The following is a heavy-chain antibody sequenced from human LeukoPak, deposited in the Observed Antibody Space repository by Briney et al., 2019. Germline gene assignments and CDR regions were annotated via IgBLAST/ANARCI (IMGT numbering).Heavy chain of an antibody. CDR3: ARRYYDTLTGQGFIDY. V-gene: IGHV4-30-4*01. Sequence: SETLSLTCTVSGGSISSGDYYWSWIRQPPGKGLEWIGYNYYNGIIYYNPSLKSRVTISVDTSKNQFSPKLSSVTAADTAVYYCARRYYDTLTGQGFIDYWGQGTLVTVSS. CDR1: GGSISSGDYY. CDR2: NYYNGII. D-gene: IGHD3-9*01. J-gene: IGHJ4*02.